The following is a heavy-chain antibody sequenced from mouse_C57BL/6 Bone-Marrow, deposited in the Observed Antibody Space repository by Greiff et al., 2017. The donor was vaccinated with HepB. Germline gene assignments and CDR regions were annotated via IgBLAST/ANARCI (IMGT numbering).Heavy chain of an antibody. CDR2: ISDGGSYT. D-gene: IGHD1-1*01. CDR1: GFTFSSYA. Sequence: VQLKESGGGLVKPGGSLKLSCAASGFTFSSYAMSWVRQTPEKRLEWVATISDGGSYTYYPDNVKGRFTISRDNAKNNLYLQMSHLKSEDTAMYYCARHYYGSSYPLYAMDYWGQGTSVTVSS. V-gene: IGHV5-4*01. J-gene: IGHJ4*01. CDR3: ARHYYGSSYPLYAMDY.